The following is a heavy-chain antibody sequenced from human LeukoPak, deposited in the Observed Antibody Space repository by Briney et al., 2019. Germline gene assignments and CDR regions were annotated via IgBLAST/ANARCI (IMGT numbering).Heavy chain of an antibody. Sequence: GASVKVSCKASGYTFTDYYMHWVQQAPGKGLEWMGRVDPEDGETIYAQKCQGRVTMTEDTSTDTAYMELSSLRSEDTAVYYCATDSPSGSYGYYYYGMDVWGQGTTVTVSS. V-gene: IGHV1-69-2*01. D-gene: IGHD1-26*01. J-gene: IGHJ6*02. CDR2: VDPEDGET. CDR3: ATDSPSGSYGYYYYGMDV. CDR1: GYTFTDYY.